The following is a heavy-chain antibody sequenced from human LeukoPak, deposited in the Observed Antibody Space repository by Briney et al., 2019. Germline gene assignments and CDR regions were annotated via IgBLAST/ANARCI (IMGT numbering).Heavy chain of an antibody. CDR2: ISYDGSNK. CDR3: AREDSGSYWPIDY. CDR1: GFTFSGYP. D-gene: IGHD1-26*01. V-gene: IGHV3-30-3*01. Sequence: GQSLRLSCAASGFTFSGYPIHWVRQAPGKGLEWVAVISYDGSNKYYADSVKGRFTISRDNSKNTLYLQMNSLRAEDTAVYYCAREDSGSYWPIDYWGQGTLVTVSS. J-gene: IGHJ4*02.